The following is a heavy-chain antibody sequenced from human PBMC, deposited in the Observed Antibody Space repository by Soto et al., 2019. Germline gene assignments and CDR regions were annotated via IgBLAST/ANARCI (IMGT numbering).Heavy chain of an antibody. D-gene: IGHD3-22*01. CDR1: GFTISECS. Sequence: PGGSLRLSCEASGFTISECSMNWFRQAPGKGLEWVSYISSSSSTIYYADSVKGRFTISRDNAKNSLYLQMNSLRAEDTAVYYCARDSDDSSGYYLLGVYYFDYWGQGTLVTVSS. CDR3: ARDSDDSSGYYLLGVYYFDY. V-gene: IGHV3-48*01. J-gene: IGHJ4*02. CDR2: ISSSSSTI.